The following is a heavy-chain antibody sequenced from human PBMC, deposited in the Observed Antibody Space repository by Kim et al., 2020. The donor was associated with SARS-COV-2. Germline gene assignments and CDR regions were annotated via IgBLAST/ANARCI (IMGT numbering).Heavy chain of an antibody. J-gene: IGHJ4*02. Sequence: GGSLRLSCAASGFTFSSYAVHWVRQAPGKGLEWVAVISYDGSNKYYADSVKGRFTISRDNSKNTLYLQMNSLRAEDTAVYYCARDRVAPAAMRLSYLDYWGQGTLVTVSS. CDR3: ARDRVAPAAMRLSYLDY. CDR1: GFTFSSYA. D-gene: IGHD2-2*01. V-gene: IGHV3-30*04. CDR2: ISYDGSNK.